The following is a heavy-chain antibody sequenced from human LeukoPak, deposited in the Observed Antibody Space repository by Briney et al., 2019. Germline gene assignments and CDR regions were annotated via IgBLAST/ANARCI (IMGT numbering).Heavy chain of an antibody. CDR1: GFTFSSYA. V-gene: IGHV3-23*01. CDR3: ANQYCSSTSCYRARFDY. CDR2: ISGSGGST. D-gene: IGHD2-2*02. Sequence: GGSLRLSCSASGFTFSSYAMSWVRQAPGKGLEWVSAISGSGGSTYYADSVKGRFTISRDNSKNTLYLQMNSLRAEDTAVYYCANQYCSSTSCYRARFDYWGQGTLVTVPS. J-gene: IGHJ4*02.